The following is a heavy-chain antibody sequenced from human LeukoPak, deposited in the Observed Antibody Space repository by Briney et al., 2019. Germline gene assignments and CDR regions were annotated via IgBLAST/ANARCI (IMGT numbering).Heavy chain of an antibody. CDR2: IDSSGTT. CDR1: GVSISTYH. CDR3: ATNSGGTADY. D-gene: IGHD1/OR15-1a*01. Sequence: PSETLSLTCTVSGVSISTYHWNWFRQPPGKGLEMIGYIDSSGTTDSNPSLKSRVTISIDTSRNQFSLKLTSVTAADTAVYYCATNSGGTADYWGQGTLVTVSS. J-gene: IGHJ4*02. V-gene: IGHV4-59*01.